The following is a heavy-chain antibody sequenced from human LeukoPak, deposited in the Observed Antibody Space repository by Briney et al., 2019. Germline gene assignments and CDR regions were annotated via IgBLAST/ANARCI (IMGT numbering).Heavy chain of an antibody. CDR2: VSTSGSTI. J-gene: IGHJ1*01. CDR1: GFTFSTYE. V-gene: IGHV3-48*03. Sequence: GGSLRLSCAASGFTFSTYEMNWVRQAPGKGLEWVSYVSTSGSTIFYADSVKGRFTISRDNAKNSLYLQMNSLRAEDTAVYYCVREMGARLFQYWGQGTLVTVSS. D-gene: IGHD1-26*01. CDR3: VREMGARLFQY.